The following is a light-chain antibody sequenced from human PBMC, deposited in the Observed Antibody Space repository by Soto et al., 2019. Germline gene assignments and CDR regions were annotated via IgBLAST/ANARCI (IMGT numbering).Light chain of an antibody. V-gene: IGLV7-46*01. CDR3: LLTYTGTWV. J-gene: IGLJ3*02. CDR1: TGAVTSGHF. CDR2: DTT. Sequence: QAVVTQEPSLTVSPGGTVTLTCGSSTGAVTSGHFSYWFQQKPGQAPRTLIYDTTNRHSWTPARFSGFLLGGKAALTLSGAQPEDEAEYYCLLTYTGTWVFGGGTKLTVL.